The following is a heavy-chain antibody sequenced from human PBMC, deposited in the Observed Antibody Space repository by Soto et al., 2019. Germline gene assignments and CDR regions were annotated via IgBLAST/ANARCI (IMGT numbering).Heavy chain of an antibody. CDR2: ISAYNGNT. CDR3: ARVLSQSAACDY. J-gene: IGHJ4*02. Sequence: GASVAVSCTASVYTFTSCGIIWVRQAPGQGLEWMGWISAYNGNTNYAQKLQGRVTMTTDTSTSTAYMELRSLRSDDTAVYYCARVLSQSAACDYWGQGTLVTVSS. D-gene: IGHD2-15*01. V-gene: IGHV1-18*01. CDR1: VYTFTSCG.